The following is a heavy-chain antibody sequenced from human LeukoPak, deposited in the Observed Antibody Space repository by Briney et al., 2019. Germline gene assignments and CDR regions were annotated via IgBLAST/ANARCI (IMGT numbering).Heavy chain of an antibody. CDR3: ARGEAFAFDM. CDR2: INGRDGRT. CDR1: GFTFSNYA. V-gene: IGHV3-23*01. J-gene: IGHJ3*02. Sequence: PGGSLRLSRAAPGFTFSNYAMGWVRQAPGKGLEWVSSINGRDGRTYYADSVRGRFSISSDNSKNTLFLQMNSLRAEDTAVYYCARGEAFAFDMWGPGTMVTVSS.